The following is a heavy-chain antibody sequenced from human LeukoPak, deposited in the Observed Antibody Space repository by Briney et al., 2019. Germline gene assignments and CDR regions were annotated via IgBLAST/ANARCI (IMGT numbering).Heavy chain of an antibody. CDR1: GYSISSCYY. D-gene: IGHD1-7*01. J-gene: IGHJ5*02. Sequence: PSETLSLTCAVSGYSISSCYYWGWIRQPPGKGLEWIGSIYHSGSTYYNPSLKSRVTISVDTSKNQFSLKLSSVTAADTAVYYCARRPLELYNWFDPWGQGTLVTVSS. CDR3: ARRPLELYNWFDP. CDR2: IYHSGST. V-gene: IGHV4-38-2*01.